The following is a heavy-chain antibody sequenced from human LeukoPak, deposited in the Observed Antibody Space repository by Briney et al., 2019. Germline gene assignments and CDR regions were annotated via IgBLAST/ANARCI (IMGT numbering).Heavy chain of an antibody. D-gene: IGHD3-22*01. CDR2: IIPILGIA. J-gene: IGHJ4*02. CDR1: GGTFSSYA. CDR3: ARGYYYDSSGYYYFDY. V-gene: IGHV1-69*04. Sequence: SVKVSCKASGGTFSSYAISWVRQAPGQGLEWMGRIIPILGIANYAQKFQGRVTITADKSTSTAYMELRSLRSDDTAVYYCARGYYYDSSGYYYFDYWGQGTLVTVSS.